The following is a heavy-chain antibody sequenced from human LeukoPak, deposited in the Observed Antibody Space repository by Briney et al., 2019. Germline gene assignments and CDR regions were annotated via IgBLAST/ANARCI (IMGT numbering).Heavy chain of an antibody. CDR3: AGGYHDSSGYYYYFDY. J-gene: IGHJ4*02. D-gene: IGHD3-22*01. CDR2: IIRILGIA. CDR1: VGTFSSYA. V-gene: IGHV1-69*04. Sequence: GASVKVSCKASVGTFSSYAISWVRHAPGQGLEWMGRIIRILGIANYAQKFQGRVTITADKSTSTAYMEVRSLRSEDTAVYYCAGGYHDSSGYYYYFDYWGQGTLVTISS.